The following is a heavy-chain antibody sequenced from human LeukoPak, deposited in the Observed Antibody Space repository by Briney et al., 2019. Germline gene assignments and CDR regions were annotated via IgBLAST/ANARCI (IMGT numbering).Heavy chain of an antibody. CDR2: INGDGSST. CDR1: GFTFSSYW. D-gene: IGHD2-15*01. Sequence: GGSLRLSCAASGFTFSSYWMHWVRQAPGKGLVWVSRINGDGSSTSYADSVKGRFTISRDNAKNTLYLQMNSLRAEDTAVYYCARGSSVVGLDWGQGTLVTVSS. CDR3: ARGSSVVGLD. V-gene: IGHV3-74*01. J-gene: IGHJ4*02.